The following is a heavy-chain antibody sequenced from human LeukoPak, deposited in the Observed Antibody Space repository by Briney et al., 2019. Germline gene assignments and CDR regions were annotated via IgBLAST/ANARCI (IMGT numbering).Heavy chain of an antibody. D-gene: IGHD6-6*01. CDR1: GFTFSSYA. V-gene: IGHV3-30-3*01. Sequence: GGSLRLSCAASGFTFSSYALHWVRQAPGKGLEWVTVISYDGSNKYYTDSVKGRFTISRGDSKNTLYLQVNSLRGEDTAVYYCAKSIAARQPNYYYGLDVWGQGTTVTVS. CDR2: ISYDGSNK. J-gene: IGHJ6*02. CDR3: AKSIAARQPNYYYGLDV.